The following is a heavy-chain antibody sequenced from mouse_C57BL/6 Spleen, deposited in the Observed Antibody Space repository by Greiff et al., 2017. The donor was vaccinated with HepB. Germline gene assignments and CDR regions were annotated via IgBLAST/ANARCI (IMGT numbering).Heavy chain of an antibody. CDR3: ARGGDGYYDYFDY. CDR1: GYTFTSYW. Sequence: QVHVKQSGAELVRPGSSVKLSCKASGYTFTSYWMHWVKQRPIQGLEWIGNIDPSDSETHYNQKFKDKATLTVDKSSSTAYMQLSSLTSEDSAVYYCARGGDGYYDYFDYWGQGTTLTVSS. J-gene: IGHJ2*01. D-gene: IGHD2-3*01. CDR2: IDPSDSET. V-gene: IGHV1-52*01.